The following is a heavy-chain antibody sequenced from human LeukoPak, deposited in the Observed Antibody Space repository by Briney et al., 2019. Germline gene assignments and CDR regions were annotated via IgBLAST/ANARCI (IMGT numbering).Heavy chain of an antibody. D-gene: IGHD3-16*02. CDR1: GYTLTELS. V-gene: IGHV1-24*01. CDR3: ARVSGHDYVWGSYRY. J-gene: IGHJ4*02. CDR2: FDPEDGET. Sequence: ASVKASCKVSGYTLTELSMHWVRQAPGKGLEWMGGFDPEDGETIYAQKFQGRVTVTEDTSTDTAYMELSSLRSEDTAVYYCARVSGHDYVWGSYRYWGQGTLVTVSS.